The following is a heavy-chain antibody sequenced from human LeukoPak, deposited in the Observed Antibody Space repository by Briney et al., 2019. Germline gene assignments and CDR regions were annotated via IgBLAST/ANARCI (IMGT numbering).Heavy chain of an antibody. V-gene: IGHV3-48*03. J-gene: IGHJ6*03. D-gene: IGHD4-23*01. CDR2: ISSSGYTI. CDR3: VSVTTVGEDYYYMDV. CDR1: GFTFSNYE. Sequence: GGSLRLSCAASGFTFSNYEMNWVRQAPGKGLEWVSYISSSGYTIRNADSVKGRFTISRDNAKNSLYLQMNSLRAEDTAFYYCVSVTTVGEDYYYMDVWGKGTTVTVSS.